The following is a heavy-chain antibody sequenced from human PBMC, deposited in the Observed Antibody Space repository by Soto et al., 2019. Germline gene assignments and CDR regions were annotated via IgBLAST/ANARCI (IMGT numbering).Heavy chain of an antibody. CDR1: GFTFSSYS. CDR2: ISSSSSYI. V-gene: IGHV3-21*01. Sequence: PGGSLRLSCAASGFTFSSYSMNWVRQAPGKGLEWVSSISSSSSYIYYADSVKGRFTISRDNAKNSLYLQMNSLRAEDTAVYYCARNGLYSSSRVYYYYGMDVWGQGTTVTVSS. CDR3: ARNGLYSSSRVYYYYGMDV. D-gene: IGHD6-6*01. J-gene: IGHJ6*02.